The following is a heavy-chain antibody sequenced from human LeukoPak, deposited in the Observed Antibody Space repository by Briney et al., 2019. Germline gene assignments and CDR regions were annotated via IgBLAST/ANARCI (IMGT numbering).Heavy chain of an antibody. CDR3: ARVGLDVGASSGLDY. CDR1: GDSVPSNSAA. J-gene: IGHJ4*02. CDR2: TYYRSKWYN. V-gene: IGHV6-1*01. Sequence: SQTLSLTCAISGDSVPSNSAAWNWIRQSPSRGLEWLGRTYYRSKWYNDYAVSVKSRITINPDTSKNQFSLQLNSVTPEDTAVYYCARVGLDVGASSGLDYWGQGTLVTVSS. D-gene: IGHD1-26*01.